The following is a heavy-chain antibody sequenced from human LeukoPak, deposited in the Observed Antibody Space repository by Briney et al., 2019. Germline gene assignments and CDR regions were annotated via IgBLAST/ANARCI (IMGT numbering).Heavy chain of an antibody. CDR2: ISGYDGNT. CDR3: ARTVTTSSYYFDY. J-gene: IGHJ4*02. CDR1: GYIFTNYG. D-gene: IGHD4-17*01. Sequence: ASVKVSCKASGYIFTNYGISWVRQAPGQGLEWMGWISGYDGNTNYAQKLRGRVTMTTDTSTSTAYMDLRSLRSDDTALYYCARTVTTSSYYFDYWGQGTLVTVSS. V-gene: IGHV1-18*01.